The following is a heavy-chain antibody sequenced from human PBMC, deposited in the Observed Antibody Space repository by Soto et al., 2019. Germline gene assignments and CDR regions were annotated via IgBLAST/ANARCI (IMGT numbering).Heavy chain of an antibody. D-gene: IGHD1-26*01. CDR3: ARGEDKWEPTRYFDL. J-gene: IGHJ2*01. Sequence: PSETLSLTCSVSGGSITHYYWNWMRQPAGKGLEWIGRVYYSGNTNYNPSLKSRVTMSVDTSKNQFSLNLKSVTAADTAVYYCARGEDKWEPTRYFDLWGRGTLVTVSS. CDR2: VYYSGNT. CDR1: GGSITHYY. V-gene: IGHV4-4*07.